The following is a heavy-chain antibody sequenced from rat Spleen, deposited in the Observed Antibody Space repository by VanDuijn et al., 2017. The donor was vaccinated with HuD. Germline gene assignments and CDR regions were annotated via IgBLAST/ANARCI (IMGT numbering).Heavy chain of an antibody. CDR1: GFTFSNYY. D-gene: IGHD1-1*01. V-gene: IGHV5-25*01. CDR3: ARHPDYSNYFDY. CDR2: ISPSGGST. J-gene: IGHJ2*01. Sequence: EVQLVESGGGLVQPGRSMKLSCAASGFTFSNYYMAWVRQAPTKGLEWVASISPSGGSTYYRDSVKGRFTVSRDNSKSTLHLQMDSLRSEDTATYYCARHPDYSNYFDYWGQGVMVTVSS.